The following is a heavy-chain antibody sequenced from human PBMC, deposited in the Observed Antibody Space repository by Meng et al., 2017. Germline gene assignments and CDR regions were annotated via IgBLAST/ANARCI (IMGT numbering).Heavy chain of an antibody. Sequence: QVQGVEAGAEVKKPGASVKVSCKASGYTFTDYHLHWVRQAPGQGLEWMGWINPHSGGTYFAQNFQGRVTLTSDTSISTAYMELSRLRSDDTAMYYCARRVAVAGNTSRVRWFDPWGQGTLVTVSS. J-gene: IGHJ5*02. D-gene: IGHD6-19*01. V-gene: IGHV1-2*02. CDR3: ARRVAVAGNTSRVRWFDP. CDR2: INPHSGGT. CDR1: GYTFTDYH.